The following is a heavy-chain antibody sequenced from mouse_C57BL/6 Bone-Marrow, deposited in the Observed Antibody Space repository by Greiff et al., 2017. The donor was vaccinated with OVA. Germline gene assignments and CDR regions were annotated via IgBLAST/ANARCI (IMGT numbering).Heavy chain of an antibody. CDR3: ARHDLPRWFAY. Sequence: EVMLVESGGDLVKPGGSLKLSCAASGFTFSSYGMSWVRQTPDKRLEWVATISSGGSYTYYPDSVKGRFTISRDNAKNTLYLQMSSLKSEDTAMYYCARHDLPRWFAYWGQGTLVTVSA. D-gene: IGHD2-1*01. V-gene: IGHV5-6*01. CDR1: GFTFSSYG. CDR2: ISSGGSYT. J-gene: IGHJ3*01.